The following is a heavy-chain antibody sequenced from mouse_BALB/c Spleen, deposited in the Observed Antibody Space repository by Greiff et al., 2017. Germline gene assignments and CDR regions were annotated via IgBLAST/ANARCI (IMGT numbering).Heavy chain of an antibody. V-gene: IGHV2-3*01. CDR1: GFSLTSYG. CDR3: AKRGHHYYGSDYAMDY. CDR2: IWGDGST. D-gene: IGHD1-1*01. Sequence: VKVVESGPGLVAPSQSLSITCTVSGFSLTSYGVSWVRQPPGKGLEWLGVIWGDGSTNYHSALISRLSISKDNSKSQVFLKLNSLQTDDTATYYCAKRGHHYYGSDYAMDYWGQGTSVTVSS. J-gene: IGHJ4*01.